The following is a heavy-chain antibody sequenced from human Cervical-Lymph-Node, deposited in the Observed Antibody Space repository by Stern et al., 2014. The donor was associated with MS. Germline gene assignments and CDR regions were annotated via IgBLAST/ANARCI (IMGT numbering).Heavy chain of an antibody. J-gene: IGHJ3*02. CDR1: GFTFSDDY. CDR2: ISSSGDDA. Sequence: QVQLVQSGGGLVTPGASLRISCAASGFTFSDDYMSWLPRAPGKGLEWLSHISSSGDDAPYAGSVFRRFTTPTDNAKYSQHLHMNSLRAEDTAVYCCARMYFYDHSGYYVGAFDIWGQGTMVTVSS. CDR3: ARMYFYDHSGYYVGAFDI. V-gene: IGHV3-11*01. D-gene: IGHD3-22*01.